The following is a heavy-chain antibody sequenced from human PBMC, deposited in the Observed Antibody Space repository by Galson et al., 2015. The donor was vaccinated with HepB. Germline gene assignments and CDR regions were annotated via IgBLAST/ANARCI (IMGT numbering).Heavy chain of an antibody. CDR3: ARAAPAFPLSSSWYREFDY. CDR2: ISSSSSYI. CDR1: GFTFSSYS. V-gene: IGHV3-21*01. Sequence: SLRLSCAASGFTFSSYSMNWVRQAPGKGLEWVSSISSSSSYIYYADSVKGRFTISRDNAKNSLYLQMNSLRAEDTAVYYCARAAPAFPLSSSWYREFDYWGQGTLVTVSS. J-gene: IGHJ4*02. D-gene: IGHD6-13*01.